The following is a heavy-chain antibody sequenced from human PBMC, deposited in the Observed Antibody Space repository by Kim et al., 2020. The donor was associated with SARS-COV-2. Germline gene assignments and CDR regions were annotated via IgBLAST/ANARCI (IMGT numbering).Heavy chain of an antibody. CDR1: GGSFSGYY. V-gene: IGHV4-34*01. Sequence: SETLSLTCAVYGGSFSGYYWSWIRQPPGKGLEWIGEINHSGSTNYNPSLKSRVTISVDTSKNQFSLKLSSVTAADTAVYYCARLTRRGLWDFDYWCQGTL. D-gene: IGHD4-4*01. CDR2: INHSGST. J-gene: IGHJ4*02. CDR3: ARLTRRGLWDFDY.